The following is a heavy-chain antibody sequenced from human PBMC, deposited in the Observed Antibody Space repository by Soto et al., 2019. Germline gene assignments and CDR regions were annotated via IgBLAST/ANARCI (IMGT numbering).Heavy chain of an antibody. CDR3: ARHSSPWENNWFHP. V-gene: IGHV4-39*01. CDR2: MYYSGST. Sequence: SETLSLTCTVSGASISKPNYSWCWLRQPPGKGLEWIGTMYYSGSTYYNPSLKSRVTISVDTSRKEVSLKLTSVTAADTAVYYCARHSSPWENNWFHPSGQRTLVRGSS. D-gene: IGHD1-26*01. CDR1: GASISKPNYS. J-gene: IGHJ5*02.